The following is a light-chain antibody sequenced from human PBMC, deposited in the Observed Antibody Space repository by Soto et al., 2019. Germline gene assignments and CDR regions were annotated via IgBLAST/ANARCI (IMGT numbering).Light chain of an antibody. J-gene: IGLJ1*01. CDR2: EVS. Sequence: QSLLTQPAPVSVSPGQSITISCTGTSSDVGGYNYVSWYQQHPGKAPKLMIYEVSNRPSGVSNRFSGSKSGNTASLTISGLQAEDEADYYCSSYTSSSTLYVFGTGTKVTVL. V-gene: IGLV2-14*01. CDR1: SSDVGGYNY. CDR3: SSYTSSSTLYV.